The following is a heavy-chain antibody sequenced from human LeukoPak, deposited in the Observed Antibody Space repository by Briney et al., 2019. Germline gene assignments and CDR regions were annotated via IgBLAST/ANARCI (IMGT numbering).Heavy chain of an antibody. CDR1: GFTFSTHA. D-gene: IGHD3-9*01. J-gene: IGHJ4*02. V-gene: IGHV3-21*01. CDR2: IDYDSSHI. CDR3: ARDPLRYLRVGHYDY. Sequence: PGGSLRLSCAASGFTFSTHAMTWVRQVPGKGLEWVSSIDYDSSHIYYAASVRGRFTISRDNARNSVYLQMNSLRVEDTAVYYCARDPLRYLRVGHYDYWGQGTLVAVSS.